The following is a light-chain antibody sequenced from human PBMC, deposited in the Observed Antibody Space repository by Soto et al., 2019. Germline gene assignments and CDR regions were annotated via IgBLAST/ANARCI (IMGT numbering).Light chain of an antibody. CDR1: QSVSNNY. CDR2: GAS. CDR3: QQYGSSGT. V-gene: IGKV3-20*01. J-gene: IGKJ1*01. Sequence: EIVLTQSPGTLSLSPVEGSTLSFMASQSVSNNYLAWYQQKPGQAPRLLIYGASNGATGIPDRFSGSGSGADFTLTISRLEPEDFAVYYCQQYGSSGTFGQGTKVDI.